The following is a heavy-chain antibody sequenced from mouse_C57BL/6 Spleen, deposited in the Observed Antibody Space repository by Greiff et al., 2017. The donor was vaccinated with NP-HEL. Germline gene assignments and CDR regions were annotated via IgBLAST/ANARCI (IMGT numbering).Heavy chain of an antibody. Sequence: VQLQQSGAELVNPRASVNLSCKASGYTLTSYWMHWVKQRPGQGLEWIGEINPSNGRTNYNEKFKSKATLTVDKSSSTAYMQLSSPTSEDSAVYYCARLLINFDYWGQGTTLTVSS. J-gene: IGHJ2*01. CDR2: INPSNGRT. V-gene: IGHV1S81*02. D-gene: IGHD2-1*01. CDR1: GYTLTSYW. CDR3: ARLLINFDY.